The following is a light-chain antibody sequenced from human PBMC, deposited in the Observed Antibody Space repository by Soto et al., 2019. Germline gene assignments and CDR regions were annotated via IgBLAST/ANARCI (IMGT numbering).Light chain of an antibody. CDR3: QSYDSSLSGCVV. Sequence: QAVVTQPPSVSGAPGQRVTISCTGSSSNIGAGYDVHWYQHLPGTAPKLLIYGNNNRPSGVPDRFSGSKSGTSASLAITGLQAEDEANYYCQSYDSSLSGCVVFGGGTKVTVL. CDR2: GNN. CDR1: SSNIGAGYD. V-gene: IGLV1-40*01. J-gene: IGLJ2*01.